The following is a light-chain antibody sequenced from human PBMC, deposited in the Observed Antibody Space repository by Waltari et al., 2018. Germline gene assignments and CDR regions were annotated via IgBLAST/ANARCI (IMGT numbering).Light chain of an antibody. CDR3: QSADSSVMV. CDR2: KDS. J-gene: IGLJ2*01. Sequence: SYELTQPPSVSVSPGQTARIPCSGDAWPKQYAYWYQQKPGQAPVLVIYKDSERPSGIPERFSGSSSGTTVTLTISGVQAEDEADYYCQSADSSVMVFGGGTKLTVL. V-gene: IGLV3-25*03. CDR1: AWPKQY.